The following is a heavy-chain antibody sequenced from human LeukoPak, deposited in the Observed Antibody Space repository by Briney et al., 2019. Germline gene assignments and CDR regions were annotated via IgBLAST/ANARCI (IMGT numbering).Heavy chain of an antibody. V-gene: IGHV3-7*01. J-gene: IGHJ4*02. CDR1: GFTFSSYW. CDR3: ARPPYYYDSSGYHNAY. D-gene: IGHD3-22*01. Sequence: PGGSLRLSCAASGFTFSSYWMSWVRQAPGKGLEWVANIKQDGSEKYYVDSVKGRFTISRDNAKNSLYLQMNSLRAEDTAVYYCARPPYYYDSSGYHNAYWGQGTLVTVSS. CDR2: IKQDGSEK.